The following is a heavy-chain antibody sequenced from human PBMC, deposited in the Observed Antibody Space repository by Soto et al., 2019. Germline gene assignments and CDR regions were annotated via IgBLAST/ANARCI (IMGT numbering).Heavy chain of an antibody. Sequence: PGGSLRLSCAASGFTFSNAWMNWVRQAPGKGLEWVGRIKSKTDGGTTDYAAPVKGRFTISRDDSKNTLYLQMNSLKTEDTAVYYCTTGGTLITGTTQYGMDVWGQGTTVTVSS. CDR2: IKSKTDGGTT. CDR3: TTGGTLITGTTQYGMDV. V-gene: IGHV3-15*07. J-gene: IGHJ6*02. D-gene: IGHD1-7*01. CDR1: GFTFSNAW.